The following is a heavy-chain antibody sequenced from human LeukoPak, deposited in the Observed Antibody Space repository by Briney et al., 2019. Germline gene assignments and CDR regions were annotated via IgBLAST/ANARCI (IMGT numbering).Heavy chain of an antibody. J-gene: IGHJ2*01. Sequence: PGGPLRLSCAASGFTVSSNYMSWVRQAPGKGLEWVSVIYSDGRIHSADSVKGRFTISRDDSKNTLSLQMNSLRAEDTSVYYCARLSWTPGLWYFDFWGRGTLVTVSS. CDR1: GFTVSSNY. CDR3: ARLSWTPGLWYFDF. V-gene: IGHV3-53*01. D-gene: IGHD3/OR15-3a*01. CDR2: IYSDGRI.